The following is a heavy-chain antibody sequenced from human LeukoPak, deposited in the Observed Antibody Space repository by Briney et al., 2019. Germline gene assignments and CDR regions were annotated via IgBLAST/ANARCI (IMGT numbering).Heavy chain of an antibody. CDR3: ARQRRYSSGWNYYYYYGMDV. J-gene: IGHJ6*02. Sequence: SETLSLTCTVSGGSISSYYWSWIRQPAGKGLEWIGRIYTSGSTNYNPSLKSRVTISVDTSKNQFSLKLSSVTAADTAVYYCARQRRYSSGWNYYYYYGMDVWGQGTTVTVSS. CDR2: IYTSGST. V-gene: IGHV4-4*07. D-gene: IGHD6-19*01. CDR1: GGSISSYY.